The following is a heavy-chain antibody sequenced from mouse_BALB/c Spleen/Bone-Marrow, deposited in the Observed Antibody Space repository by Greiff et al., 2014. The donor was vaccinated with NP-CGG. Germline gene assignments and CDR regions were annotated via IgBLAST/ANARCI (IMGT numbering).Heavy chain of an antibody. V-gene: IGHV5-4*02. CDR1: GFTFSDYY. D-gene: IGHD1-1*02. CDR2: ISDGGIYT. CDR3: ARSGEKYGALDY. Sequence: DVQLVESGGGLVKPGGSLKLSCTASGFTFSDYYMYWVRQTPEKRLEWVATISDGGIYTYYPDSVKGRFTISRDNAKNNLYLQMSSLKSEDTATYYCARSGEKYGALDYSGQGTSVTVSS. J-gene: IGHJ4*01.